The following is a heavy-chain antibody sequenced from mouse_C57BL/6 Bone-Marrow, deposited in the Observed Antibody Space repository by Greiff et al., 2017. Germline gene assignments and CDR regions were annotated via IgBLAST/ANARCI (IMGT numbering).Heavy chain of an antibody. Sequence: VQLQQPGAELVKPGASVKLSCKASGYTFTSYWMHWVKQRPGQGLEWIGMIHPNSGSTNYNEKFKSKATLTVDKSSSTAYMQLSSLTSEDAAVSYCARGYGIVYYYAMDYWGQGTSVTVSS. V-gene: IGHV1-64*01. D-gene: IGHD1-1*01. CDR1: GYTFTSYW. CDR3: ARGYGIVYYYAMDY. J-gene: IGHJ4*01. CDR2: IHPNSGST.